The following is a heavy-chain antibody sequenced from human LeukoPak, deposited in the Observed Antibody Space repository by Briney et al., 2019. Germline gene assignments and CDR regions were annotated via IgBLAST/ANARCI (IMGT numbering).Heavy chain of an antibody. J-gene: IGHJ4*02. CDR3: ARLQAMVGFDY. CDR2: ISYDGSNK. CDR1: GFTFSSYA. D-gene: IGHD5-18*01. Sequence: PGGSLRLSCAASGFTFSSYAMHWVRQAPGKGLEWVAVISYDGSNKYYADSVKGRFTISRDNAKNSLYLQMNSLRAEDTAVYYCARLQAMVGFDYWGQGTLVTVSS. V-gene: IGHV3-30-3*01.